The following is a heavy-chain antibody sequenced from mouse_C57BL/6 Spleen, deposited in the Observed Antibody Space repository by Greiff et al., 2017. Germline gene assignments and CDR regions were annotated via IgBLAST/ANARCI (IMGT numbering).Heavy chain of an antibody. CDR3: TTLGSSYVDYYAMDY. CDR1: GFNIKDDY. CDR2: IDPENGDT. D-gene: IGHD1-1*01. V-gene: IGHV14-4*01. Sequence: DVKLQESGAELVRPGASVKLSCTASGFNIKDDYMHWVKQRPEQGLEWIGWIDPENGDTEYASKFQGKATITADTSSNTAYLQLSSLTSEDTAVYYCTTLGSSYVDYYAMDYWGQGTSVTVSS. J-gene: IGHJ4*01.